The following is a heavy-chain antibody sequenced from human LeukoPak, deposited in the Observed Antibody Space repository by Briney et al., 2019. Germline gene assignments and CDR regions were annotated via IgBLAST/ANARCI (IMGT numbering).Heavy chain of an antibody. V-gene: IGHV3-30*02. J-gene: IGHJ3*02. CDR2: IRYDGNNK. CDR1: GFTFRSYG. CDR3: AKGYGDLVAFDI. D-gene: IGHD4-17*01. Sequence: GGSLRLSCAASGFTFRSYGMDWVRRAPGKGLEWVAFIRYDGNNKDYADSVKGRFTISRDNSKNTLYLQMNSLRAEDTAVYYCAKGYGDLVAFDIWGQGTMVTVSS.